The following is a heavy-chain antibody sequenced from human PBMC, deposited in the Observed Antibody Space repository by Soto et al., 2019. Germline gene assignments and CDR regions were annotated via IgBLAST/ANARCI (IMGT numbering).Heavy chain of an antibody. CDR2: IDPSDSYT. D-gene: IGHD6-19*01. V-gene: IGHV5-10-1*01. CDR1: GYRFTSNW. J-gene: IGHJ4*02. Sequence: GESLKISCKGSGYRFTSNWISWVRQMPGKGLEWMGRIDPSDSYTNYSPSFQGQVTISADKSISTAYLQWSSLKASDTAMYYCARRFSSGWDFDYWGQGTLVTVSS. CDR3: ARRFSSGWDFDY.